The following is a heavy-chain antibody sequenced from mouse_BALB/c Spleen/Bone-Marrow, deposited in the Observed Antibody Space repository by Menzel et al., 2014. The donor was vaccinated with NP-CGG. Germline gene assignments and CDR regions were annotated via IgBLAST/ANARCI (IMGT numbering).Heavy chain of an antibody. V-gene: IGHV7-3*02. CDR3: ARDIGNYVRFAY. D-gene: IGHD2-1*01. CDR1: GFTFNDYY. J-gene: IGHJ3*01. Sequence: EVKLVESGGGLVQPGGSLRLSCATSGFTFNDYYMSWVRQPPGKALEWLGFIRNKANGYTTEYSASVKGRFTISRDNSQSILYLQMNTLRAEDSATYYCARDIGNYVRFAYWGQGTLVTVSA. CDR2: IRNKANGYTT.